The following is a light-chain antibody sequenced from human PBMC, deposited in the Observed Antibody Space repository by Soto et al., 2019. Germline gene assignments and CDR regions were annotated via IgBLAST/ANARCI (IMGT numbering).Light chain of an antibody. CDR2: GAS. J-gene: IGKJ1*01. CDR3: QHYGGYSEA. Sequence: EITLTQSPRTLSLSPGKRATLSCRASQSVSSCYLAWYQQKPGQAPRLLMFGASSLESGVPSRFSGSGSGTEFTLTISSLQPDDFATYYCQHYGGYSEAFGQGTKVDIK. V-gene: IGKV3-20*01. CDR1: QSVSSCY.